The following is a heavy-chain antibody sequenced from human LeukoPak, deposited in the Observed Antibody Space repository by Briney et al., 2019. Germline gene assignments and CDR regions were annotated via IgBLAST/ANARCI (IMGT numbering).Heavy chain of an antibody. CDR2: IKQDGSEK. Sequence: QPGGSLRLSCAASGFTFSSYWMSWVRQAPGRGLEWVANIKQDGSEKYYVDSVKGRFTISRDNAKNSLYLQMNSLRAEDTAVYYCGGGCSSTSCYPRGFDYWGQGTLVTVSS. CDR1: GFTFSSYW. J-gene: IGHJ4*02. D-gene: IGHD2-2*01. V-gene: IGHV3-7*01. CDR3: GGGCSSTSCYPRGFDY.